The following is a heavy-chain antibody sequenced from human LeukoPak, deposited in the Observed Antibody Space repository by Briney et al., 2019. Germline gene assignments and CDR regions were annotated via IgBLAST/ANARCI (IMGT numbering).Heavy chain of an antibody. J-gene: IGHJ4*02. V-gene: IGHV4-59*01. CDR1: GDYISSNY. D-gene: IGHD6-19*01. Sequence: PSETLSLTCTISGDYISSNYWSWIRQPPGKGLEWIGYIYYSGSTNYNPSLKSRVTISADTSNNQFSLELNSVTAADTAVYYCARVGAWYSSGWYYFDYWGQGTLVTVSS. CDR2: IYYSGST. CDR3: ARVGAWYSSGWYYFDY.